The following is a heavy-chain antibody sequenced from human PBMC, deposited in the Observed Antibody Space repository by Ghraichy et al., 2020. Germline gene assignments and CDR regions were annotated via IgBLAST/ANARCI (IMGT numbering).Heavy chain of an antibody. J-gene: IGHJ4*02. D-gene: IGHD3-10*01. CDR1: GFTFSSYS. CDR2: ISSSSSYI. Sequence: GGSLRLSCAASGFTFSSYSMNWVRQAPGKGLEWVSSISSSSSYIYYADSVKGRFTISRDNAKNSLYLQMNSLRAEDTAVYYCARDRFPQLWFDYWGQGTLVTVSS. V-gene: IGHV3-21*01. CDR3: ARDRFPQLWFDY.